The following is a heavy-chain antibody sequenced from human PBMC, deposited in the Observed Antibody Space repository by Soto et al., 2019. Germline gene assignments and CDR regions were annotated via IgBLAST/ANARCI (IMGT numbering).Heavy chain of an antibody. J-gene: IGHJ4*02. D-gene: IGHD3-22*01. V-gene: IGHV3-30-3*01. CDR2: ISYDGSNK. Sequence: GGSLRLSCAASGFTFSSYAMHWVRQAPGKGLEWVAVISYDGSNKYYADSVKGRFTISRDNSKNTLYLQMNSLRAEDTAVYYCEREFLVVMDYWGQGTLVTVSS. CDR3: EREFLVVMDY. CDR1: GFTFSSYA.